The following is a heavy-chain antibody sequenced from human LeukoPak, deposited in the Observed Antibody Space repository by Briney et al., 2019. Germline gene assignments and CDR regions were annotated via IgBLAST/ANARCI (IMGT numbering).Heavy chain of an antibody. CDR3: ARESNVLLWFGEPV. J-gene: IGHJ4*02. CDR1: GGSISSYY. Sequence: SETLSLTCTVSGGSISSYYWSWIRQPAGKGLEWIGRIYTSGSTNYNPSLKSRVTMSVDTSKNQLSLKLSSVTAADTAVYYCARESNVLLWFGEPVWGQGTLVTVSS. CDR2: IYTSGST. D-gene: IGHD3-10*01. V-gene: IGHV4-4*07.